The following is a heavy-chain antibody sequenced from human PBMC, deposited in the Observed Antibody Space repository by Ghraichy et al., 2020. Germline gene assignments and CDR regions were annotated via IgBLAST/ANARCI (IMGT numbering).Heavy chain of an antibody. V-gene: IGHV4-59*03. D-gene: IGHD6-6*01. CDR3: ASAYSSSSLVKFDY. Sequence: SETLSLTCNVSGGYISSYYWNWIRLSPGKGQEWIGYIYYSWKPNYNPSLRSRITMSVNTSKNQFSLKLSSVTATDTAVYYCASAYSSSSLVKFDYWRQGTLVTVSS. CDR2: IYYSWKP. J-gene: IGHJ4*01. CDR1: GGYISSYY.